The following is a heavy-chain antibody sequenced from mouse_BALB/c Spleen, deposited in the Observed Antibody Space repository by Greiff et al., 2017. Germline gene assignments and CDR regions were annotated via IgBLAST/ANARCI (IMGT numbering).Heavy chain of an antibody. CDR3: ARGVITTGFAY. J-gene: IGHJ3*01. D-gene: IGHD2-4*01. CDR1: GFTFTDYY. Sequence: DVQLVESGGGLVQPGGSLRLSCATSGFTFTDYYMSWVRQPPGKALEWLGFIRNKANGYTTEYSASVKGRFTISRDNSQSILYLQMNTLRAEDSATYYCARGVITTGFAYWGQGTLVTVSA. CDR2: IRNKANGYTT. V-gene: IGHV7-3*02.